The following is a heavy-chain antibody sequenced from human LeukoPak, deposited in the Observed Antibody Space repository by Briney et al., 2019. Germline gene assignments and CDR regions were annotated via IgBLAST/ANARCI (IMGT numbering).Heavy chain of an antibody. CDR3: ARAHYDTSGYYHYYFDY. V-gene: IGHV4-34*01. D-gene: IGHD3-22*01. CDR2: INHSGST. J-gene: IGHJ4*02. Sequence: SETLSLTCAVYGGSFSGYYWSWIRQPPGKGLEWIGEINHSGSTNYNPSLKSRVTISVDTSKNQFSLKLSSVTAADTAVYYCARAHYDTSGYYHYYFDYWGQGTLVTVSS. CDR1: GGSFSGYY.